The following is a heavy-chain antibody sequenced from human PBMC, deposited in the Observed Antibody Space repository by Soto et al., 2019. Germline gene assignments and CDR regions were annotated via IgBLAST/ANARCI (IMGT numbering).Heavy chain of an antibody. D-gene: IGHD1-1*01. V-gene: IGHV3-48*03. J-gene: IGHJ4*02. CDR1: RFTVSDYE. CDR2: IDRSGSAT. CDR3: ARGWVDGVLFDN. Sequence: EVQLVESGGGLVQPGGSLRLSCTASRFTVSDYEMHWVRQAPGKMASVSSIDRSGSATYYADSVKGRFTNSRDSAKCSQYLHINRLMAEDTAVDYCARGWVDGVLFDNWGQRTLVTVSS.